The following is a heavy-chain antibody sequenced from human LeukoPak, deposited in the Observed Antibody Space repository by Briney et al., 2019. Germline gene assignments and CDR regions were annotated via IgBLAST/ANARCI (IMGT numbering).Heavy chain of an antibody. CDR2: IRYDGSNK. D-gene: IGHD6-19*01. V-gene: IGHV3-30*02. Sequence: TGGSLRLSCAASGFTFSSYGMHWVRQAPGKGLEWVAFIRYDGSNKYYADSVEGRFTISRDNSKNTLYLQMNSLRAEDTAVYYCAKDPTPFSSGWYLDYWGQGTLVTVSS. CDR1: GFTFSSYG. CDR3: AKDPTPFSSGWYLDY. J-gene: IGHJ4*02.